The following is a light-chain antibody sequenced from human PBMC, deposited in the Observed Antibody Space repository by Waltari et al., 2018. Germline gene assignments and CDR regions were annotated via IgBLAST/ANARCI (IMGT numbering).Light chain of an antibody. CDR1: SSDVGSYNL. CDR2: EVN. CDR3: CSYGSTTSWV. V-gene: IGLV2-23*02. J-gene: IGLJ3*02. Sequence: QSALTQPASVSASPGQSITISCTGTSSDVGSYNLVSWYQHHPGMAPQFVIYEVNKPPSGVSNRFSGSKSGNTASLTISGLQAEDEADYYCCSYGSTTSWVFGGGTKVTVL.